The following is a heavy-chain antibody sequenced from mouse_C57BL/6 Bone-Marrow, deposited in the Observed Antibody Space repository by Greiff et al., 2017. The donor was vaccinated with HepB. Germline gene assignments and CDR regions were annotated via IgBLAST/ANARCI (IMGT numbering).Heavy chain of an antibody. CDR2: IDPETGGT. D-gene: IGHD1-1*01. CDR3: TRHNYGSSLFDY. Sequence: QVQLQQSGAELVRPGASVTLSCKASGYTFTDYEMHWVKQTPVHGLEWIGAIDPETGGTAYNQKFKGKAILTADKSSSTAYMELRSLTSEDSAVYYGTRHNYGSSLFDYWGQGTTLTVSS. CDR1: GYTFTDYE. V-gene: IGHV1-15*01. J-gene: IGHJ2*01.